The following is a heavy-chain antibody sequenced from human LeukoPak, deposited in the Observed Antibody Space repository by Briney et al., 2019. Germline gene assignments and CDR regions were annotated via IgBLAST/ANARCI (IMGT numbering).Heavy chain of an antibody. J-gene: IGHJ4*02. CDR2: ISSGGSTI. CDR1: GFTFSSYA. Sequence: GGSLRLSCAASGFTFSSYAMHWVRQAPGKGLEWVSYISSGGSTIYYADSVKGRFTISRDNAKNSLYLQMNSLRDEDTAVYYCARRNIADYWGQGTLVTVSS. V-gene: IGHV3-48*03. D-gene: IGHD6-13*01. CDR3: ARRNIADY.